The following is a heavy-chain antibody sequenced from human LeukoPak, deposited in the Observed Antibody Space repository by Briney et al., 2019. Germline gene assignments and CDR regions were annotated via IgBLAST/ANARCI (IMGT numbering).Heavy chain of an antibody. CDR3: AKSGYNRFDY. CDR1: GFTLSQSA. V-gene: IGHV3-23*01. J-gene: IGHJ4*02. Sequence: PTGGSLRLSCAASGFTLSQSAMSWVRQAPGKGLEWVSNISGGDISTYYADSVKGRFTISRDNSKNNLYLQMNSLRADDTAVYYCAKSGYNRFDYWGQGTLVTVSS. CDR2: ISGGDIST. D-gene: IGHD5-24*01.